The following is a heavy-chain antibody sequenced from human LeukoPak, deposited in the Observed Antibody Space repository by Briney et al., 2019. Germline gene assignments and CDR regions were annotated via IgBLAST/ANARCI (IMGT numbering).Heavy chain of an antibody. CDR2: ISSSSSYI. CDR1: GFTFSSYS. V-gene: IGHV3-21*01. Sequence: GGSLRLSCAACGFTFSSYSMNWVRQAPGKGLGWVSSISSSSSYIYYADSVKGRFTISRDNAKNSLYLQMNSLRAEDTAVYYCARGSRSSGWSGGGDLGLGYWGQGTLVTVSA. D-gene: IGHD6-19*01. J-gene: IGHJ4*02. CDR3: ARGSRSSGWSGGGDLGLGY.